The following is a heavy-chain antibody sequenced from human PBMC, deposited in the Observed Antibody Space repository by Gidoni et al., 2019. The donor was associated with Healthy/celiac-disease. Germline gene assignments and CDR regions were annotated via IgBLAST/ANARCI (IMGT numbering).Heavy chain of an antibody. CDR2: IWYDGSNK. CDR1: GFPFSSYG. V-gene: IGHV3-33*08. CDR3: ARDPHDSSSRVVDAFDI. Sequence: QVQLVESGGGVVQPGRSLRLSCAASGFPFSSYGMHWVRQAPGKGLEWVAVIWYDGSNKYYADSVKGRFTISRDNSKNTLYLQMNSLRAEDTAVYYCARDPHDSSSRVVDAFDIWGQGTMVTVSS. J-gene: IGHJ3*02. D-gene: IGHD6-6*01.